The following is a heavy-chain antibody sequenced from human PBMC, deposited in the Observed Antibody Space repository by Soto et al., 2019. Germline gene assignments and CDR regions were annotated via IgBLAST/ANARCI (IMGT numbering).Heavy chain of an antibody. Sequence: SEALYVTCTFSVGSFKIGSYSWSWIRQPPGKGLEWIGYVYHTGRTSYNPSLKSRVSISMDTSKNQFSLNLDSVTAADTAVYYRARGWEVRGVIPFDYWGQGTLVTVSS. J-gene: IGHJ4*02. CDR3: ARGWEVRGVIPFDY. D-gene: IGHD3-10*01. CDR1: VGSFKIGSYS. CDR2: VYHTGRT. V-gene: IGHV4-61*01.